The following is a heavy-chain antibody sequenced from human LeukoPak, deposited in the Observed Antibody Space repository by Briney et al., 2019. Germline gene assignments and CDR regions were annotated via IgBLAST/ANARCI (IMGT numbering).Heavy chain of an antibody. CDR3: ASALTQYCSSTSCYRDYYGMDV. D-gene: IGHD2-2*01. J-gene: IGHJ6*02. CDR2: IIPIFGTA. V-gene: IGHV1-69*13. CDR1: GYTFTGYY. Sequence: SVKVSCKASGYTFTGYYMHWVRQAPGQGLEWMGGIIPIFGTANYAQKFQGRVTITADESTSTAYMELSSLRSEDTAVYYCASALTQYCSSTSCYRDYYGMDVWGQGTTVTVSS.